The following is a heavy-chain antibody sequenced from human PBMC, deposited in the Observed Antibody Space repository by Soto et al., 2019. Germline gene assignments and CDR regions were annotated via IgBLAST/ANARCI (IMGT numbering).Heavy chain of an antibody. V-gene: IGHV3-53*05. CDR1: GFTVSTNY. D-gene: IGHD6-6*01. CDR3: SSNFTARPPPHFVY. J-gene: IGHJ4*02. Sequence: GELRLSCAGSGFTVSTNYMSWVRQAPGKGMEWVCDIYSGGNKYYTDYENGRFTIPRDNSKNTLYLQMTSLRLEDTAVYYFSSNFTARPPPHFVYLDQGPLITVSS. CDR2: IYSGGNK.